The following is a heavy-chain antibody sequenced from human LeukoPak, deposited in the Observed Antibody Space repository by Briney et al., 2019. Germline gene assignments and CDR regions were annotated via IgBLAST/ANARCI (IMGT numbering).Heavy chain of an antibody. J-gene: IGHJ6*04. D-gene: IGHD3-10*01. CDR1: GGSFSGYY. V-gene: IGHV4-34*01. Sequence: SETLSLTCAVYGGSFSGYYWTWIRQPPGKGLEWIGEINHSGSTNYNPSLTSRVTISVDTSKNQFSLKLSSVTAADTAVYDCARGGRYYGSGSYPYYYGMDVWGKGTTVTVSS. CDR3: ARGGRYYGSGSYPYYYGMDV. CDR2: INHSGST.